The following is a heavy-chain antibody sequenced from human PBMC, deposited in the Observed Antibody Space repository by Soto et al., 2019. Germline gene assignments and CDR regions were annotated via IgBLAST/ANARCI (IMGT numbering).Heavy chain of an antibody. D-gene: IGHD2-2*01. Sequence: PSETLSLTCTVSGGSISSGDYYWNWIRQPPGKGLEWIGYINYSGSTYYNPSLRSRVTISVDTSKNNFSLKLSSVTAADTAVYFCARRGYCSSNSCYYAFNIWGQGTMVTVSS. J-gene: IGHJ3*02. CDR1: GGSISSGDYY. CDR2: INYSGST. CDR3: ARRGYCSSNSCYYAFNI. V-gene: IGHV4-30-4*01.